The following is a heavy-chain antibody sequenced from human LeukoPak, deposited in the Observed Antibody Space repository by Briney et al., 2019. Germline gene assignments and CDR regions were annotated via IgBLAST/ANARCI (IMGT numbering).Heavy chain of an antibody. CDR3: ATHRVFTAMVTPLLGY. CDR1: GYIFTELS. CDR2: FDPEDGET. D-gene: IGHD5-18*01. V-gene: IGHV1-24*01. J-gene: IGHJ4*02. Sequence: ASVKVSCKVSGYIFTELSMHWVRQAPGKGLEWMGSFDPEDGETIYAQKFQGRVTMTEDTSTDTAYMELSSLRSEDTAVYYCATHRVFTAMVTPLLGYWGLGTLVTVSS.